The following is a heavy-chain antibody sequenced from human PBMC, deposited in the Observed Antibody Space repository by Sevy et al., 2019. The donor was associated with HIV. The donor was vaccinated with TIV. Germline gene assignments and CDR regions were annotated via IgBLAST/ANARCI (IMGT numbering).Heavy chain of an antibody. CDR2: INPKSDAP. Sequence: ASVKVSCKASGYTFTDYYIHWMRQAPGQGLEWMGWINPKSDAPLYAQKFQGRITMTTDTSTSTAYMELSRLRSDVTAMYSCARALYLDSIGYHSAYAFDIWAQGTMVTVSS. CDR3: ARALYLDSIGYHSAYAFDI. D-gene: IGHD3-22*01. CDR1: GYTFTDYY. V-gene: IGHV1-2*02. J-gene: IGHJ3*02.